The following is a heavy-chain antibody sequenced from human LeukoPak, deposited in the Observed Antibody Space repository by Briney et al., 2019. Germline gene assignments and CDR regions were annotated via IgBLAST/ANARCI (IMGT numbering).Heavy chain of an antibody. CDR3: AREGTYYYGSGSYSSRWFDP. V-gene: IGHV1-8*01. D-gene: IGHD3-10*01. CDR2: MNPNSGNT. CDR1: GYTFTSYD. Sequence: SVKVSCKASGYTFTSYDINWVRQATGQGLEWMGWMNPNSGNTGYAQKFQGRVTMTRDTSISTAYMELSRLRSDDTAVYYCAREGTYYYGSGSYSSRWFDPWGQGTLVTVSS. J-gene: IGHJ5*02.